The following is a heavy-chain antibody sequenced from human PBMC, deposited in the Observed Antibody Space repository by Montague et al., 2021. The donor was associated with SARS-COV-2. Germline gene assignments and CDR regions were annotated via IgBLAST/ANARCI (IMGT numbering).Heavy chain of an antibody. CDR2: NNYSGST. Sequence: SETLSLTCAVYGGSFSGYYWAWIRQPPGQGLGWIGENNYSGSTNYNLSLKRRVTISVDMSKNQFSLKLRSVTAADTAVYYCGRGRGLAVVFDFYYYGMDVRGQGNTVTGSS. CDR3: GRGRGLAVVFDFYYYGMDV. D-gene: IGHD3-3*02. CDR1: GGSFSGYY. V-gene: IGHV4-34*01. J-gene: IGHJ6*02.